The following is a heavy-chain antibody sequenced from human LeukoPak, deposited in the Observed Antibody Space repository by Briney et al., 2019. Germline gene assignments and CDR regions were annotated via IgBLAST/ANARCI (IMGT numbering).Heavy chain of an antibody. CDR3: ARGGYYGSGTFKY. V-gene: IGHV4-59*01. J-gene: IGHJ4*02. D-gene: IGHD3-10*01. CDR2: FYYSGSA. CDR1: GVSISSYY. Sequence: PSETLSLTCTVSGVSISSYYWSWIRQPPGKGLEWIGYFYYSGSANYNPSLKSRVVISVDTSKNQFSLKLTSVTAADTAVYYCARGGYYGSGTFKYWGQGTLVTVSS.